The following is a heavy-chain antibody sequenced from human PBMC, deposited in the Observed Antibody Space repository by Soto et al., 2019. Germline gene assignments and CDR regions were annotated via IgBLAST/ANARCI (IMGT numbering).Heavy chain of an antibody. V-gene: IGHV3-30*18. CDR3: AKDQGACYCDYTAAADY. D-gene: IGHD4-17*01. CDR1: GFTFSSYG. Sequence: QVQLVESGGGVVQPGRSLRLSCAASGFTFSSYGMHWVRQAPGKGLEWVAVISYDGSNKYYADSVKGRFTISRDKSKNKLYRQMNSLRAAETDVSYCAKDQGACYCDYTAAADYWGQGTLVTVAS. CDR2: ISYDGSNK. J-gene: IGHJ4*02.